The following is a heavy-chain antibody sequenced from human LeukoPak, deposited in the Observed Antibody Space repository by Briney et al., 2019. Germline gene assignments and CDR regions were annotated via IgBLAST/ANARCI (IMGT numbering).Heavy chain of an antibody. CDR2: IYPGDSDT. V-gene: IGHV5-51*01. CDR1: GYSFTSYW. Sequence: GESLKISCKGSGYSFTSYWIGWVRQMPGKGLEWMGIIYPGDSDTRYSPSFRGQVTISADKSISTAYLRWSSLKASDTAMYYCARLPDPYYFDYWGQGTLVTVSS. CDR3: ARLPDPYYFDY. J-gene: IGHJ4*02.